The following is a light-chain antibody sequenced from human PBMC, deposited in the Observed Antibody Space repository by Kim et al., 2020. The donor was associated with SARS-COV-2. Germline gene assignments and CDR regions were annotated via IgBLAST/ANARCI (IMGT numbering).Light chain of an antibody. CDR3: NSRDSSGNQV. CDR1: SLRSYY. CDR2: GKN. J-gene: IGLJ2*01. Sequence: SSELTQDPAVSVALGQTVRITCQGGSLRSYYASWYQQKPGQAPVLVIYGKNNRPSGIPDRFSGSSSGNTASLTITGAQAEDEADYYCNSRDSSGNQVFGGGTKLTVL. V-gene: IGLV3-19*01.